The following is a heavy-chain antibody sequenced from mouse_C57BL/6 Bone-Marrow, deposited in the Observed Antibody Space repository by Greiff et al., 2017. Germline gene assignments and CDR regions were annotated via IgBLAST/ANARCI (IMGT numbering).Heavy chain of an antibody. CDR3: ARCDAWFAY. J-gene: IGHJ3*01. D-gene: IGHD2-3*01. Sequence: VQLQQSGPGLVKPSQSLYLTCSVTGYSITSGYYWNWIRQFPGNQLEWMGYISYDGSNNYNPSLKNRISITRDTSKNQFFLKLTSVTTEDTATYYCARCDAWFAYWGQGTLVTVSA. CDR1: GYSITSGYY. V-gene: IGHV3-6*01. CDR2: ISYDGSN.